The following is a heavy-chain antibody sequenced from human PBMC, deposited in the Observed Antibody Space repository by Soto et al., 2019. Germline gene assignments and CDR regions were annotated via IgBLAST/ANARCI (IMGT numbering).Heavy chain of an antibody. J-gene: IGHJ4*02. Sequence: QVQLVQSGAEVKKPGASVKVSCKASGYTFTSYGFTWVRQAPGQGLEWMGWISAYNGNTNYAQKLQGRVTMTTDTHTSTAYMELRSLTSDDTAVYYCARDLSPVTAVAEFWGQGTLVTVSS. D-gene: IGHD2-21*02. V-gene: IGHV1-18*01. CDR3: ARDLSPVTAVAEF. CDR1: GYTFTSYG. CDR2: ISAYNGNT.